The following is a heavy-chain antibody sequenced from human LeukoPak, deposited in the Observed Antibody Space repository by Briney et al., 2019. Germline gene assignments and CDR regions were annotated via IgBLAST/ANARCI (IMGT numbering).Heavy chain of an antibody. Sequence: ASVKVSCKASGYTFTGYYMHWVRQAPGQGLEWMGRINPNSGGTNYGQKFQGRVTMTRDTSISTAYMELSRLRSDDTAVYYCARDRYCSSTSCYAAGWFDPWGQGTLVTVSS. CDR2: INPNSGGT. D-gene: IGHD2-2*01. V-gene: IGHV1-2*06. CDR1: GYTFTGYY. CDR3: ARDRYCSSTSCYAAGWFDP. J-gene: IGHJ5*02.